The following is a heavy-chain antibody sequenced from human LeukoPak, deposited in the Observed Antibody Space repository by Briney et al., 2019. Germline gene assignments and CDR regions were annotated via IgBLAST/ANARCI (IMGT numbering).Heavy chain of an antibody. CDR3: ARNPTTVITPRAFDY. Sequence: GGSLRLSCAASGFTFSSYAMHWVRQAPGKGLEWVAVISYDGSNKYYADSVKGRFTISRDNSKNTLYLQMNSLRAEDTAVYYCARNPTTVITPRAFDYWGQGTLVTVS. CDR1: GFTFSSYA. J-gene: IGHJ4*02. D-gene: IGHD4-23*01. V-gene: IGHV3-30-3*01. CDR2: ISYDGSNK.